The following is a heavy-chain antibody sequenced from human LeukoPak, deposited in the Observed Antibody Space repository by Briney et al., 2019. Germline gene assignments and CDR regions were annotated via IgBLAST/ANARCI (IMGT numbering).Heavy chain of an antibody. J-gene: IGHJ4*01. CDR3: ATRVPFTGYKS. D-gene: IGHD5-18*01. CDR2: MSRTANRI. CDR1: GGTLSTYE. V-gene: IGHV3-48*03. Sequence: GGSLRLSCTIFGGTLSTYEFNWVRKVPGKAPEWISYMSRTANRIDHADSVKGRFTMSRDNANNSVYLQMNSLRVDDTAIYYCATRVPFTGYKSWGQGTLVTVSS.